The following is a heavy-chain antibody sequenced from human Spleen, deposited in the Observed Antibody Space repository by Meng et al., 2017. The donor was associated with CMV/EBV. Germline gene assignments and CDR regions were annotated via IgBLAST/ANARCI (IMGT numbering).Heavy chain of an antibody. J-gene: IGHJ5*02. CDR2: IIPILGIA. D-gene: IGHD2-2*01. V-gene: IGHV1-69*10. CDR1: FSSYA. Sequence: FSSYAISWVRQAPGQGLEWMGGIIPILGIANYAQKFQGRVTITADKSTSTAYMELSSLRSEDTAVYYCARGGYCSSTSCYGGENWFDPWGQGTLVTVSS. CDR3: ARGGYCSSTSCYGGENWFDP.